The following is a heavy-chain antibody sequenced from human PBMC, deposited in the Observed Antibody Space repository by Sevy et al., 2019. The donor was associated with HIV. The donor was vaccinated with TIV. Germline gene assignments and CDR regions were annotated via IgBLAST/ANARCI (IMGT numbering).Heavy chain of an antibody. CDR3: AKQSIPDYSDSPGYNQLDS. J-gene: IGHJ5*01. Sequence: GGSLRLSCVVSGFTFRSYDMHWVRQAPGKGLEWVAAISSDGSDKYYAASVKGRFIISRDNSRNTLYVQMNRLRPEEDTAMYYCAKQSIPDYSDSPGYNQLDSWGQGTLVTVSS. D-gene: IGHD1-20*01. CDR2: ISSDGSDK. CDR1: GFTFRSYD. V-gene: IGHV3-30*18.